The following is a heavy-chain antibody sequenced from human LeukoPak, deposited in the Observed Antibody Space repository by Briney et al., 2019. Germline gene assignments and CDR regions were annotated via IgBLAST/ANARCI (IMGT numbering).Heavy chain of an antibody. CDR2: ISGSAGST. D-gene: IGHD2-15*01. CDR3: AKAPVTSCRGAFCYPFDY. J-gene: IGHJ4*02. V-gene: IGHV3-23*01. CDR1: GFTFNNYG. Sequence: GGTLRLSCAASGFTFNNYGMSWVRQAPGKGLEWVSTISGSAGSTYYADSVKGQFTISRDNSKNTLNLQMNSLRAEDAAVYYCAKAPVTSCRGAFCYPFDYWGQGTLVTVSS.